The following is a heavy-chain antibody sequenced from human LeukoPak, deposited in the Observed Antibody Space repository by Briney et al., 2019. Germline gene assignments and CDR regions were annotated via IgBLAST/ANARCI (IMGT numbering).Heavy chain of an antibody. Sequence: GGPLRLSCAASGFTFSSNAMSWVRQAQGKGLEWVSAISGSGGSTYYADSVKGRFTISRDNSKNTLYLQMNSLRAEDTAVYYCAKVAFYDYGRDAFDIWGQGTMVTVSS. J-gene: IGHJ3*02. CDR2: ISGSGGST. D-gene: IGHD4-17*01. CDR3: AKVAFYDYGRDAFDI. V-gene: IGHV3-23*01. CDR1: GFTFSSNA.